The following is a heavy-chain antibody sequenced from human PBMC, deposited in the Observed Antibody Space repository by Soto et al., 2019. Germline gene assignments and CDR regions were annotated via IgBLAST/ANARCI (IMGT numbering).Heavy chain of an antibody. CDR2: ISYDGNNK. Sequence: HRILQKPGKGLEWVAVISYDGNNKYYADSVKGRFTISRDNSKNTLYLQMNSLRAEDTAVYYCAKDVRDGYTPADYWGQGTLVTVSS. V-gene: IGHV3-30*18. CDR3: AKDVRDGYTPADY. J-gene: IGHJ4*02. D-gene: IGHD5-12*01.